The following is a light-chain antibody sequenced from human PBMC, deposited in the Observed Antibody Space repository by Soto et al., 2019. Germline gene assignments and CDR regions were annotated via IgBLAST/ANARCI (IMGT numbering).Light chain of an antibody. V-gene: IGLV1-44*01. CDR3: AAWDDSLNGPV. CDR1: NSNIGTNI. Sequence: QSVLTQPPSASGTPGQRVTISCSGSNSNIGTNIVNWYQQLPGTAPKLLIYTNNRRPSGVPERFAGSRSGTSASLAISGLQSEDEADYFCAAWDDSLNGPVFGGGTKVTVL. CDR2: TNN. J-gene: IGLJ3*02.